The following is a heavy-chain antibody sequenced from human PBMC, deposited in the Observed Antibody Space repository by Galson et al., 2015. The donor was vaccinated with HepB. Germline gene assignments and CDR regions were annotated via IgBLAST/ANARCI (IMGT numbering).Heavy chain of an antibody. CDR2: INHSGST. D-gene: IGHD6-19*01. CDR1: GGSFSGYY. Sequence: ETLSLTCAVYGGSFSGYYWSWIRQPPGKGLEWIGEINHSGSTNYNPSLKSRVTISVDTSKNQFSLKLSSVTAADTAVYYCAREGVAVAGTAGYWYFDLWGRGTLVTVSS. V-gene: IGHV4-34*01. J-gene: IGHJ2*01. CDR3: AREGVAVAGTAGYWYFDL.